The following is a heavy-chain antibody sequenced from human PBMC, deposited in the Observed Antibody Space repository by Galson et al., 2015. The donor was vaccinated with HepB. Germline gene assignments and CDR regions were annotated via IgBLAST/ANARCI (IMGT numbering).Heavy chain of an antibody. D-gene: IGHD2-2*01. V-gene: IGHV1-2*04. CDR2: INPNSGGT. CDR3: ARGRRGIVVVAAAMRGNWFDP. J-gene: IGHJ5*02. Sequence: SVKVSCKASGYTFTGYYMHWVRQAPGQGLEWMGWINPNSGGTNYAQKFQGWVTMTRDTSISTAYMELSRLRSDDTAVYYCARGRRGIVVVAAAMRGNWFDPWGQGTLVTVSS. CDR1: GYTFTGYY.